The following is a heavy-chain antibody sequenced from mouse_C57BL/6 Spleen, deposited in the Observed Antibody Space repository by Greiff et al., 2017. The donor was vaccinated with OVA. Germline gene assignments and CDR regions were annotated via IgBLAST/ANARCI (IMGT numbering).Heavy chain of an antibody. J-gene: IGHJ1*03. Sequence: EVKLVESGGGLVQPGGSLKLSCAASGFTFSDYYMYWVRQTPEKRLEWVAYISNGGGSTYYPDTVKGRFTISRDNAKNTLYLQMSRLKSEDTAMYYCARRSSYYYGSSYGYFDVWGTGTTVTVSS. V-gene: IGHV5-12*01. CDR2: ISNGGGST. CDR1: GFTFSDYY. CDR3: ARRSSYYYGSSYGYFDV. D-gene: IGHD1-1*01.